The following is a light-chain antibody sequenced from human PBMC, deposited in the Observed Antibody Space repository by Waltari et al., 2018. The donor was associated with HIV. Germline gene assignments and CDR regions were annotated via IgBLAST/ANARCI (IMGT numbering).Light chain of an antibody. CDR1: QNVGAF. V-gene: IGKV1-5*03. CDR3: HQYASFSGT. J-gene: IGKJ1*01. CDR2: QAS. Sequence: DIRLTQSPSTLSASAGDRVAITCRAGQNVGAFVAWYQQKPGKPPKLLIFQASILEGGVPSRFSGSVSGSDFTLTINGLQSDDFATYYCHQYASFSGTFGQGTKVEL.